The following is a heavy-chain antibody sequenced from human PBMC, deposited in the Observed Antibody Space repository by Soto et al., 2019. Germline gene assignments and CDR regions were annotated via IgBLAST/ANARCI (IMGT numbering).Heavy chain of an antibody. J-gene: IGHJ4*02. CDR1: GFTFSGYW. Sequence: GESLRLSCAASGFTFSGYWMHWVRQAAGKGLVWVSRINMDGSSTNYADSVKGRFTISRDNAKNTLYLQMNSLRVDDTAVYYCARGPRGLYHHDYWGQGALVTVSS. V-gene: IGHV3-74*01. D-gene: IGHD1-26*01. CDR3: ARGPRGLYHHDY. CDR2: INMDGSST.